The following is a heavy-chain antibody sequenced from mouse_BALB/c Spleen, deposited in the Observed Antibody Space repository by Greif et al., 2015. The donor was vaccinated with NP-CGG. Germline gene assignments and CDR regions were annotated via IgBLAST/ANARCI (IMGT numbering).Heavy chain of an antibody. D-gene: IGHD2-4*01. J-gene: IGHJ2*01. CDR2: IHPNSGNV. CDR3: AKSGDYDNSFDY. V-gene: IGHV1S130*01. Sequence: QVQLKQSGSVLVRPGASVKLSCKASGYTFTNSWMHWAKQRPGQGLEWIGEIHPNSGNVNYNEKFKGKATLTVDTSSSTAYVDLSSLTSEDSAVFYCAKSGDYDNSFDYWGQGTTLTVSS. CDR1: GYTFTNSW.